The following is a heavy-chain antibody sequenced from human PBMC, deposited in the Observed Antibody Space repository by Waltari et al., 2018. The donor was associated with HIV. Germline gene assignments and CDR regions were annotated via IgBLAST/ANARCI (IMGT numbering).Heavy chain of an antibody. Sequence: QVQLVQSGAAVKKPGASVKVSCTASGSTFTGYYMHWVRPAPGQGLEWMGRINPTSGGTNYAQQFQGRVTMTRDTSISTAYMELSRLRSDDTAVYYCAREGARMTTMIYYYYGMDVWGQGTTVTVSS. V-gene: IGHV1-2*06. CDR3: AREGARMTTMIYYYYGMDV. CDR1: GSTFTGYY. J-gene: IGHJ6*02. CDR2: INPTSGGT. D-gene: IGHD4-4*01.